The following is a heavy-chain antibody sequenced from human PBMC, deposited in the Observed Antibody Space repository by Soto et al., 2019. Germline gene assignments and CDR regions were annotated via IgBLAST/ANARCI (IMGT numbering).Heavy chain of an antibody. Sequence: SVKVSCNASGGTFSSYAISWVRQAPGQGLEWMGGIIPIFGTANYAQKFQGRVTITADKSTSTAYMELSSLRSEDTAVYYCARDSYYYDSSGYFNWFDPWGQGTLVTVSS. D-gene: IGHD3-22*01. V-gene: IGHV1-69*06. CDR2: IIPIFGTA. J-gene: IGHJ5*02. CDR1: GGTFSSYA. CDR3: ARDSYYYDSSGYFNWFDP.